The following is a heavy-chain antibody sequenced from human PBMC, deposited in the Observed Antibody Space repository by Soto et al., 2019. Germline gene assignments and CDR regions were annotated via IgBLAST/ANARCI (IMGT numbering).Heavy chain of an antibody. CDR1: GFTFSSYS. V-gene: IGHV3-21*01. D-gene: IGHD3-3*01. J-gene: IGHJ5*02. CDR2: ISSSSSYI. CDR3: AKDRFLRFFTHHWFDP. Sequence: PGGSLRLSCAASGFTFSSYSMNWVRQAPGKGLEWVSSISSSSSYIYYADSVKGRFTISRDNAKNSLYLQMNSLRAEDTAVYYCAKDRFLRFFTHHWFDPWGQGTLVTVSS.